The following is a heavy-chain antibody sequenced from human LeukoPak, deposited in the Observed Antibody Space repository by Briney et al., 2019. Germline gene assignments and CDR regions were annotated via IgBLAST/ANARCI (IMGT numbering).Heavy chain of an antibody. Sequence: GRSLRLSCAASGFTFSSYAMHWVRQAPGKGLEWVAVISYDGSNKYYADSVKGRFTISRDNSKNTLYLQMNSLRAEDTAVYYCAKDYGDYGDSYFDYWGQGTLVTVSS. D-gene: IGHD4-17*01. CDR2: ISYDGSNK. J-gene: IGHJ4*02. CDR1: GFTFSSYA. V-gene: IGHV3-30-3*01. CDR3: AKDYGDYGDSYFDY.